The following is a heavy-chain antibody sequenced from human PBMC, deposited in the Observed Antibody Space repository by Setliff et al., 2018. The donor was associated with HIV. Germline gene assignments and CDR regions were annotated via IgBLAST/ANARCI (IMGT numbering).Heavy chain of an antibody. J-gene: IGHJ5*02. CDR1: GYSMSSGYY. V-gene: IGHV4-38-2*01. CDR2: IYHSGST. Sequence: SETLSLTCGVSGYSMSSGYYWGWIRQPPGKGLEWIGNIYHSGSTYYNPSLKSRVTISVDTSKNRFSLKLSSVTAADTAVYYCARQIWNESPGYGFDPWGQGTLVTVS. D-gene: IGHD3-22*01. CDR3: ARQIWNESPGYGFDP.